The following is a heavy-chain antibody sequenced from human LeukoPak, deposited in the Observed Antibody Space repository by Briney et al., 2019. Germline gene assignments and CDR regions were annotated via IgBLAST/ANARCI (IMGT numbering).Heavy chain of an antibody. J-gene: IGHJ6*04. D-gene: IGHD3-10*02. CDR3: AELGITMNGGV. Sequence: PGGSLRLSCAASGFTFSSYSMNWVRQAPGKGLEWVSYISSSSSTIYYADSGKGRFTISRDNAKNSLYLQMNSLRAEDTAVYYCAELGITMNGGVWGKGTTVTISS. CDR1: GFTFSSYS. V-gene: IGHV3-48*04. CDR2: ISSSSSTI.